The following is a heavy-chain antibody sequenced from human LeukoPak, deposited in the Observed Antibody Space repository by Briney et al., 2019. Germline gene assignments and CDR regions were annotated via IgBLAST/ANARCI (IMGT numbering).Heavy chain of an antibody. D-gene: IGHD3-16*02. CDR2: ISSSGSTI. J-gene: IGHJ6*03. Sequence: AGGSLRLSCAASGFTFSSYGMHWVRQAPGKGLEWVSYISSSGSTIYYADSVKGRFTISRDNAKNSLYLQMNSLRADDTAVYYCARGRYYMDVWGKGTTVIVSS. CDR3: ARGRYYMDV. V-gene: IGHV3-48*04. CDR1: GFTFSSYG.